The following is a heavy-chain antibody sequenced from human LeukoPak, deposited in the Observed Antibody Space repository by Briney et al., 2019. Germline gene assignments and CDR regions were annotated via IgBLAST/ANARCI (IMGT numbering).Heavy chain of an antibody. V-gene: IGHV4-59*11. CDR1: GGSISSHY. J-gene: IGHJ5*02. CDR2: IYYSGST. CDR3: ARDLRTFDP. Sequence: YPSETLSLTCTVSGGSISSHYWSWIRQPPGKGLEWIGYIYYSGSTNYNPSLKSRVTISVDTCKNQFSLKLSSVTAADTAVYYCARDLRTFDPWGQGTLVTVSS.